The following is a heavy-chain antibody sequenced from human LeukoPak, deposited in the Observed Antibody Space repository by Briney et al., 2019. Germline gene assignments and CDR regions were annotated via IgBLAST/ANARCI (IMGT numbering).Heavy chain of an antibody. CDR1: GFTFSSYS. J-gene: IGHJ4*02. CDR3: ARRPYSSSWYYFDY. V-gene: IGHV3-48*04. CDR2: ISSSSSTI. Sequence: GGSLRLSCAASGFTFSSYSMNWVRQAPGKGLEWVSYISSSSSTIYYADSVKGRFTISRDNAKNSLYLQMNSLRAEDTAVYYCARRPYSSSWYYFDYWGQGTLVTVST. D-gene: IGHD6-13*01.